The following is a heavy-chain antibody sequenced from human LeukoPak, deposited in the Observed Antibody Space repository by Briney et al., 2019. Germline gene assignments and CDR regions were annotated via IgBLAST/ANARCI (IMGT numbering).Heavy chain of an antibody. J-gene: IGHJ6*02. CDR2: ISYDGSNK. V-gene: IGHV3-30-3*01. Sequence: TGGSLRLACAASGFTFSSYAMPWVRQAPGKGLEWVAVISYDGSNKYYADSVKGRFTISRDNSKDTLYLQMNSLRAEDTAVYYCARAQFEYSSPLEDGMDVWGQGTTVTVSS. D-gene: IGHD6-6*01. CDR3: ARAQFEYSSPLEDGMDV. CDR1: GFTFSSYA.